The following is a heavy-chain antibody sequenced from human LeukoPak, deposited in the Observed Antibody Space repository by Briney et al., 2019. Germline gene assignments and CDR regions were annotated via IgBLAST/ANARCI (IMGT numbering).Heavy chain of an antibody. CDR1: GYTFTSYG. J-gene: IGHJ6*02. D-gene: IGHD3-9*01. Sequence: ASVKVSCKASGYTFTSYGISWVRQAPGQGLEWMGWISAYNGNTNYAQKLQGRVTMTTDTSTSTAYMELRSLRSDDTAVYYCASFGPILTGSYYGMDVWGQGTTVTVSS. CDR3: ASFGPILTGSYYGMDV. CDR2: ISAYNGNT. V-gene: IGHV1-18*01.